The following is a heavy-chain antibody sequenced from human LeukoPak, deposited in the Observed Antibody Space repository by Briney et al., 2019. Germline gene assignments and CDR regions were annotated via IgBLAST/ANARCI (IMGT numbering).Heavy chain of an antibody. D-gene: IGHD3-3*01. Sequence: PSETLSLTCTVSGYSISSGYYWGWIRQPPGKGLEWIGSIYHSGSTYYNPSLKSRVTISVDTSKNQFSLKLSSVTAADTAVYYCASEAFRGPILEGYFDYWGQGTLVTVSS. CDR3: ASEAFRGPILEGYFDY. J-gene: IGHJ4*02. CDR1: GYSISSGYY. V-gene: IGHV4-38-2*02. CDR2: IYHSGST.